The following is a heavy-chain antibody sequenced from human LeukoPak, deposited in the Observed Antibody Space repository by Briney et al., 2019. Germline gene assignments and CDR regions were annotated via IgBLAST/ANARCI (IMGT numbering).Heavy chain of an antibody. CDR1: GFTFSSYA. D-gene: IGHD2-15*01. J-gene: IGHJ3*02. CDR2: ISGNGGST. Sequence: GGSLRLSCAASGFTFSSYAMNWVRQAPGKGLEWVASISGNGGSTYYADSVKGRFTISRDNTKNSLYLQMNSLRAEDTAVYYCAKDGGSDPDSFDIWGQGTMVTVSS. CDR3: AKDGGSDPDSFDI. V-gene: IGHV3-23*01.